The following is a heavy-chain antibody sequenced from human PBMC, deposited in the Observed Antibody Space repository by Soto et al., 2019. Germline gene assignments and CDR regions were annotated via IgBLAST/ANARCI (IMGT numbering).Heavy chain of an antibody. J-gene: IGHJ3*02. V-gene: IGHV3-15*01. Sequence: EVQLVASGGGLVNPGESLRLSCAGSGFTLSNAKMTWVRQAPGKGLEWLGRIKSKTDGGTADYPAAVKGRFTISRDDSKDTLYLQLNSLTTEDTAVYYCTTDYGWAFDIWGQGTMVTVSS. CDR3: TTDYGWAFDI. D-gene: IGHD4-17*01. CDR1: GFTLSNAK. CDR2: IKSKTDGGTA.